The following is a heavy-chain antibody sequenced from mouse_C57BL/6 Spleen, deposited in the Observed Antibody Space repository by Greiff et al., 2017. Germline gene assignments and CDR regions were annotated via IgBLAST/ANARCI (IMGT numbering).Heavy chain of an antibody. V-gene: IGHV5-6*01. D-gene: IGHD2-5*01. J-gene: IGHJ4*01. CDR1: GFTFSSYG. Sequence: EVLLVESGGDLVKPGGSLKLSCAASGFTFSSYGMSWVRQTPDKRLEWVATISSGGSYTYYPDSVKGRFTISRDNAKNTLYLQMSSLKSEDTAMYYCERHRYSNYDYYAMDYWGQGTSVTVSS. CDR2: ISSGGSYT. CDR3: ERHRYSNYDYYAMDY.